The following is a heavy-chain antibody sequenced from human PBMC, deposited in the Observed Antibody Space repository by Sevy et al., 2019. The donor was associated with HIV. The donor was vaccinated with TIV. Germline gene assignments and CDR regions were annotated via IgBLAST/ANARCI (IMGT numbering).Heavy chain of an antibody. CDR3: ARGPSLSSSGWYVYYYYGMDV. D-gene: IGHD6-19*01. CDR2: IYYSGST. CDR1: GGSISSYY. J-gene: IGHJ6*02. V-gene: IGHV4-59*13. Sequence: SETLSLTYTVSGGSISSYYWSWIRQPPGKGLEWIGYIYYSGSTNYNPSLKSRVTISVDTSKNQFSLKLSSVTAADTAVYYCARGPSLSSSGWYVYYYYGMDVWGQGTTVTVSS.